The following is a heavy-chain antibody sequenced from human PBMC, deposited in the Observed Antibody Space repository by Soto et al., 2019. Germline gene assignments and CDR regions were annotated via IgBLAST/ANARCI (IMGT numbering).Heavy chain of an antibody. D-gene: IGHD7-27*01. Sequence: QVQLVESGGGVVQPGRSLRLSCAASGFTFSSYGMHWVRQAPGKGLEWVAVIWHDGSNKYYADSVTGRFTITRDNSKNTLYLQRNSLRAAGRGVYYCARDLGYWGQGTLVTVSS. V-gene: IGHV3-33*01. CDR1: GFTFSSYG. CDR3: ARDLGY. J-gene: IGHJ4*02. CDR2: IWHDGSNK.